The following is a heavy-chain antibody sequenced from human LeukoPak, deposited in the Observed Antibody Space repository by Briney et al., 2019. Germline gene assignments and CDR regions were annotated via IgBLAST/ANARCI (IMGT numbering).Heavy chain of an antibody. CDR2: IKYDGSEK. D-gene: IGHD5-18*01. J-gene: IGHJ4*02. Sequence: GGSLRLSCAASGFTFSNYAMSWVRQAPGKGLEWVANIKYDGSEKYYADSVKGRCTISRDNTKNSLDLQMNSLRAEDTAVYYCAREEYRAFDYWGQGALVTVSS. V-gene: IGHV3-7*03. CDR1: GFTFSNYA. CDR3: AREEYRAFDY.